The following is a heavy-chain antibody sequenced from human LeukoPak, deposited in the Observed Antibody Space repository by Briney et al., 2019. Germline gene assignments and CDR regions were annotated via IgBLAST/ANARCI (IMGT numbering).Heavy chain of an antibody. D-gene: IGHD6-13*01. Sequence: ASVKVSCKASGYTFTSYYMYWVRQAPGQGLEWMGIINPSSGSTSYAQKFQGRVTMTRDTSTSTVYMELSSLRSEDTAVYYCARGGSSWSQYNWCDPWGQGTLVTVSS. V-gene: IGHV1-46*01. CDR2: INPSSGST. CDR3: ARGGSSWSQYNWCDP. CDR1: GYTFTSYY. J-gene: IGHJ5*02.